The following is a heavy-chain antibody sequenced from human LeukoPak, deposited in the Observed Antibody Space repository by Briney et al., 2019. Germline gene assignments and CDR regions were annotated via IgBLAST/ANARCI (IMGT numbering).Heavy chain of an antibody. V-gene: IGHV1-2*02. CDR1: GYTFTVYY. J-gene: IGHJ4*02. CDR2: INPNNGGT. CDR3: ASLTGHYYDSSGYYPYYFDY. Sequence: ASVTVSFTASGYTFTVYYMHWVRQAPGQGKEWMGWINPNNGGTNYAQKFQGRVTMTRDTSISTAYMELRRLRSDDTAVYYCASLTGHYYDSSGYYPYYFDYWGQGTLVTVSS. D-gene: IGHD3-22*01.